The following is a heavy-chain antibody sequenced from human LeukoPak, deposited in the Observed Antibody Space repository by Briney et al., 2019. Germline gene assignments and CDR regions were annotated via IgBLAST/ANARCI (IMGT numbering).Heavy chain of an antibody. CDR2: IYTSGST. V-gene: IGHV4-61*02. J-gene: IGHJ4*02. Sequence: SQTLSLTCTVSGGSISSGSYYRSWIRQPAGKGLEWIGRIYTSGSTNYNPSLKSRVTISVDTSKNQFSLKLSSVTAADTAVYYCARLAARRGPGDYWGQGTLVTVSS. CDR3: ARLAARRGPGDY. D-gene: IGHD6-6*01. CDR1: GGSISSGSYY.